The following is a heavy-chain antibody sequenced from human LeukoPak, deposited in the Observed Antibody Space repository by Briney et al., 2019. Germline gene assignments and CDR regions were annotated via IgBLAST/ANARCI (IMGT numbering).Heavy chain of an antibody. Sequence: ASVKVSCKASGYTFTSYGISWVRQAPGQGLEWMGWISAYNGNTNYAQKLQGRVTMTTDTSTSTAYMELRSLRSDDTAVYYCARDSASVLRFLEWLSYYYHGMDVWGQGTTVTVSS. CDR3: ARDSASVLRFLEWLSYYYHGMDV. V-gene: IGHV1-18*01. J-gene: IGHJ6*02. CDR2: ISAYNGNT. D-gene: IGHD3-3*01. CDR1: GYTFTSYG.